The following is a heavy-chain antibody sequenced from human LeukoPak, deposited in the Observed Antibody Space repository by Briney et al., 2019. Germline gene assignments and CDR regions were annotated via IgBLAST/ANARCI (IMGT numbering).Heavy chain of an antibody. CDR1: GFTFSSYS. CDR3: ARGSDAWKMVNMNV. Sequence: GGSLRLSCAASGFTFSSYSMNWVRQAPGKGLEWVSSIGSSGDYIYYADSVKGRFTISRDNAKNSLYLQMNSLRAEDTAVYYCARGSDAWKMVNMNVWGKGTTVTVSS. V-gene: IGHV3-21*01. CDR2: IGSSGDYI. D-gene: IGHD2-15*01. J-gene: IGHJ6*03.